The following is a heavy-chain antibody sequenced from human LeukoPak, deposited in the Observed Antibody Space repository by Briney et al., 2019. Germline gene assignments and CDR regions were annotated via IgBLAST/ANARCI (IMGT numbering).Heavy chain of an antibody. CDR2: ISSSSSYI. CDR1: GFTFSSYS. Sequence: PGGSLRLSCAASGFTFSSYSMNWVRQAPGKGLEWVSSISSSSSYIYYAGSVKGRFTISRDNAKNSLYLQMNSLRAEDTAVYYCARLVGNWFDPWGQGTLVTVSS. J-gene: IGHJ5*02. CDR3: ARLVGNWFDP. D-gene: IGHD6-6*01. V-gene: IGHV3-21*01.